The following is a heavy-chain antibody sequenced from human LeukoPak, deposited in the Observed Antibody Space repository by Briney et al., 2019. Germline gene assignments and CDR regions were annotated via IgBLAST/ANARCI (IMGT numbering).Heavy chain of an antibody. V-gene: IGHV1-2*02. Sequence: ASVKVSCKASGYTFTGYYMHWVRQTPGQGLEWMGWINPNSGGTNYAQKFQGRVTMTRDTSVSTAYMELSRLRSDDTAVYYCARIRVPQLRYFDWLSDYWGQGTLVTVSS. J-gene: IGHJ4*02. D-gene: IGHD3-9*01. CDR2: INPNSGGT. CDR1: GYTFTGYY. CDR3: ARIRVPQLRYFDWLSDY.